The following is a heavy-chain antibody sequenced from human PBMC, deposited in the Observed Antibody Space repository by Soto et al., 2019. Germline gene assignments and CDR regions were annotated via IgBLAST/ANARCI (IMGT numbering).Heavy chain of an antibody. D-gene: IGHD6-13*01. J-gene: IGHJ4*02. CDR2: ISYDGSNK. Sequence: QVQLVESGGGVVQPGRSLRLSCAASGFTFSSYGMHWVRQAPGEGLEWVAVISYDGSNKYYADSVKGRFTISRDNSKNTLYLQMNSLRAEDTAVYYCAKDWGSSPGYWGQGTLVTVSS. V-gene: IGHV3-30*18. CDR3: AKDWGSSPGY. CDR1: GFTFSSYG.